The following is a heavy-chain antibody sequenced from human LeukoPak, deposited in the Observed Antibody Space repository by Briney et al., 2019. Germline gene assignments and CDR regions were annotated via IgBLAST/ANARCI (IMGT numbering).Heavy chain of an antibody. Sequence: GGSLILSCAASGFTFSSYWMSWVRQAPGKGLEWVANIKQDGSEKYYVDSVKGRFTISRDNAKNSLYLQMNSLRAEDTAVYYCARSDQAARPTSLWASRINYYHYYMDVWGKGTTVTVSS. D-gene: IGHD6-6*01. V-gene: IGHV3-7*01. CDR1: GFTFSSYW. CDR3: ARSDQAARPTSLWASRINYYHYYMDV. J-gene: IGHJ6*03. CDR2: IKQDGSEK.